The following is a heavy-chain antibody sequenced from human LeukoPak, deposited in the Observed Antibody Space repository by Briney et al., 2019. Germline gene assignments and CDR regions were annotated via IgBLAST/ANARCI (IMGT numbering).Heavy chain of an antibody. CDR3: ASGYSMIYDLTSAYLQH. CDR2: INHSGST. J-gene: IGHJ1*01. CDR1: GGSFSGYY. D-gene: IGHD3/OR15-3a*01. Sequence: SETLPLTCAVYGGSFSGYYWSWIRQPPGKGLEWIGEINHSGSTNYNPSLKSRVTISVDTSKNQFSLKLSSVTAADTAVYYCASGYSMIYDLTSAYLQHWGQGTLVTVSS. V-gene: IGHV4-34*01.